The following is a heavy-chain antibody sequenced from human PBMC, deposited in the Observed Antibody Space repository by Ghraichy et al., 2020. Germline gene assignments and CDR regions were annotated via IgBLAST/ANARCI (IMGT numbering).Heavy chain of an antibody. D-gene: IGHD2-2*01. Sequence: GGSLRLSCTASGFTFGDYAMSWFRQAPGKGLEWVGFTRSKAYGGTTEYAASVKGRFTISRDDSKSIAYLQMNSLKTEDTAVYYCTREGRYCSSTSCLGGLDYWGQGILVTVS. V-gene: IGHV3-49*03. CDR3: TREGRYCSSTSCLGGLDY. CDR2: TRSKAYGGTT. CDR1: GFTFGDYA. J-gene: IGHJ4*02.